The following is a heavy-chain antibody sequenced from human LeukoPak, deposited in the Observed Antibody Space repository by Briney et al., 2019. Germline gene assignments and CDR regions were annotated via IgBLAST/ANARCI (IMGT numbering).Heavy chain of an antibody. CDR2: ISWNSGSI. Sequence: GGSLRLSCAASGFTFDDYAMHWVRQAPGKGLEWVSGISWNSGSIGYADSVKGRFTISRDNSKNTLYLQMNSLRAEDTAVYYCAKDLLSGITMVRGVIITEAYYYGMDVWGQGTTVTVSS. J-gene: IGHJ6*02. D-gene: IGHD3-10*01. V-gene: IGHV3-9*01. CDR1: GFTFDDYA. CDR3: AKDLLSGITMVRGVIITEAYYYGMDV.